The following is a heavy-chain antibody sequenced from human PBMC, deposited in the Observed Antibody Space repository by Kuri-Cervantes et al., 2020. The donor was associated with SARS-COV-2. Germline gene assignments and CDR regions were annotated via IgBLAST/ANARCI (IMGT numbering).Heavy chain of an antibody. J-gene: IGHJ4*02. V-gene: IGHV3-53*01. CDR1: GFTVSGNY. CDR3: ARDLGGVSGPFDY. Sequence: GESLKISCAASGFTVSGNYMSWVRQAPEKGLEWLSVIYTGDKTYYADSVKDRFTISRDNSKNTVYLQMNSLRAEDTAVYYCARDLGGVSGPFDYWGQGTLVTVSS. CDR2: IYTGDKT. D-gene: IGHD3-16*01.